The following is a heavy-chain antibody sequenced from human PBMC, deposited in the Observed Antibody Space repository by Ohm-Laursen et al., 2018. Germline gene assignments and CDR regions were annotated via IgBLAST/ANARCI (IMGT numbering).Heavy chain of an antibody. D-gene: IGHD3-9*01. V-gene: IGHV3-23*01. Sequence: SLRLSCAASGFTFTNAWMTWVRQAPGKGLEWVSAISDDGKATFYADSLKGRFTISRDNTKNTLYLQMNSLRADDTAVYYCAKRAQVRYFDYWGQGTLVTVSS. CDR2: ISDDGKAT. CDR1: GFTFTNAW. CDR3: AKRAQVRYFDY. J-gene: IGHJ4*02.